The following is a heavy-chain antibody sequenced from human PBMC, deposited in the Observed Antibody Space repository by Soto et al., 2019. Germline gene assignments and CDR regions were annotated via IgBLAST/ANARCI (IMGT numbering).Heavy chain of an antibody. CDR1: GGSISSGGYS. J-gene: IGHJ6*02. CDR3: ARGGRLVRWLQSYYYYGMDV. D-gene: IGHD5-12*01. CDR2: IYHSGST. Sequence: SETLSLTCAVSGGSISSGGYSWSWIRQPPGKGLEWIGYIYHSGSTYYNPSLKSRVTISVDRSKNQFSLKLSSVTAADTAVYYCARGGRLVRWLQSYYYYGMDVWGQGTTVTVSS. V-gene: IGHV4-30-2*01.